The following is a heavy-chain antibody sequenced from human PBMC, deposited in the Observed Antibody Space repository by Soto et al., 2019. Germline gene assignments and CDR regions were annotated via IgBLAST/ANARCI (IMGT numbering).Heavy chain of an antibody. CDR1: GFSFGDYA. V-gene: IGHV3-48*01. CDR3: TGDFDDYEWGEFAP. Sequence: EVRLVESGGGLVRPGGSLRLSCAASGFSFGDYAMNWVRQAPGKGLEWVSHINSSSTTIYYADSMKGRFTTSRDNAKKWLYLQMNSLRAEDAGVYFCTGDFDDYEWGEFAPWGQGTLVTVSS. CDR2: INSSSTTI. J-gene: IGHJ5*02. D-gene: IGHD3-16*01.